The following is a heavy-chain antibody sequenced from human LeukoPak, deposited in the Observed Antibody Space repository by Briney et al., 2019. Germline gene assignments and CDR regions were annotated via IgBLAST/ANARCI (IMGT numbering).Heavy chain of an antibody. D-gene: IGHD3-10*01. Sequence: GESLRISCKGSGYSFTSYWISWVRQMPGKGLEWMGRIDPSDSYTNYSPSFQGHVTISADKSISTAYLQWSSLKASDTAMYYCARWSGSRHPLNYYGMDVWGKGTTVTVSS. CDR2: IDPSDSYT. CDR1: GYSFTSYW. CDR3: ARWSGSRHPLNYYGMDV. J-gene: IGHJ6*04. V-gene: IGHV5-10-1*01.